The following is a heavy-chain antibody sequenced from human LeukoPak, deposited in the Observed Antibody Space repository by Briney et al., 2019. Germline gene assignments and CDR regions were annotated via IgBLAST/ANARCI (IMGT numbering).Heavy chain of an antibody. V-gene: IGHV4-34*01. CDR1: GGPFSGHY. D-gene: IGHD3-10*01. CDR2: IDHTGRS. Sequence: SETLSLTCAVYGGPFSGHYWTWIRQPPGKGLEWIGEIDHTGRSTYNPSLTSRVTISKDSSKNQFSLSLGSVIAADTAVYFCARGENSGSYFSYFDSWAQGTPVTVSS. J-gene: IGHJ5*01. CDR3: ARGENSGSYFSYFDS.